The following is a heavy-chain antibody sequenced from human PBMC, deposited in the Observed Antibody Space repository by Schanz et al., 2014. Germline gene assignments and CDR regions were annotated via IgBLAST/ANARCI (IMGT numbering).Heavy chain of an antibody. CDR2: IWSDGSRT. J-gene: IGHJ4*02. CDR1: GFIFSNYG. V-gene: IGHV3-30*02. Sequence: QVQLVESGGGVVQRGGSLRLSCAASGFIFSNYGMHWVRQAPGKGLEWVAFIWSDGSRTYHAESVKGRFTISRDNSRNTLYLQMDSLRDEDTAVYYCARYNSGHSDYWGQGTLVTVSS. CDR3: ARYNSGHSDY. D-gene: IGHD6-19*01.